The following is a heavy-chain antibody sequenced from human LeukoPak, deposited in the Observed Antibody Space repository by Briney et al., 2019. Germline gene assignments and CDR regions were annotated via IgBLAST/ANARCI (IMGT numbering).Heavy chain of an antibody. D-gene: IGHD3-10*01. Sequence: GGTLRLSCAASGFTFSSYGMSWVRQAPGKGLEWVSAISGSGGSTYYADSVKGRFTISRDNSKNTLYLQMNSLRAEDTAVYYCAKGSGGSGSYSKYYFDYWGQGTLVTVSS. J-gene: IGHJ4*02. V-gene: IGHV3-23*01. CDR2: ISGSGGST. CDR1: GFTFSSYG. CDR3: AKGSGGSGSYSKYYFDY.